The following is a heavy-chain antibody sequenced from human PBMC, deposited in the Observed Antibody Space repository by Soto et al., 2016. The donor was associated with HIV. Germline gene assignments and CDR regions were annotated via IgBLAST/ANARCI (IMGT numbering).Heavy chain of an antibody. CDR3: ARGQRAGDRRFDQ. Sequence: QVQLQQWGAGLLKPSETLSLTCGVSGGSFSGYYWTWIRQSPEKGLEWIGEILHSGTTNYNPSLKSRVTISVDTSKNQFSLHVRSVTAADTAIYYCARGQRAGDRRFDQWAQGNPGHRLL. J-gene: IGHJ4*02. CDR2: ILHSGTT. CDR1: GGSFSGYY. D-gene: IGHD6-13*01. V-gene: IGHV4-34*01.